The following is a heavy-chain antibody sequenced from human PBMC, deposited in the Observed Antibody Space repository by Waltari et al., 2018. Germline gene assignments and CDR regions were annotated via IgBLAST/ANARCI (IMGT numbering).Heavy chain of an antibody. J-gene: IGHJ4*02. CDR2: FDPEDGET. Sequence: QVQLVQSGAEVKKPGASVKVSCKVSGYTLTELSMHWVRQAPGTGLEWMGGFDPEDGETIYAQKFQGRVTMTEDTSTDTAYMELSSLRSEDTAVYYCAKDSASAYCGGDCYSFVDYWGQGTLVTVSS. V-gene: IGHV1-24*01. CDR1: GYTLTELS. CDR3: AKDSASAYCGGDCYSFVDY. D-gene: IGHD2-21*01.